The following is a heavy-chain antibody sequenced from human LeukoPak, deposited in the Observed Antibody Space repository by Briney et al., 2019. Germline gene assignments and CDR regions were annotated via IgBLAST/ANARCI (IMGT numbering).Heavy chain of an antibody. D-gene: IGHD6-13*01. V-gene: IGHV1-18*01. J-gene: IGHJ4*02. CDR1: GYTFTSYG. CDR3: ARDTSWAAAGTGVDY. CDR2: ISAYNGNT. Sequence: GASVKVSCKASGYTFTSYGISWLRQAPGQGLEWMGWISAYNGNTNYAQKLQGRVTMTTDTSTSTAYMELRSLRSDDTAVYYCARDTSWAAAGTGVDYWGQGTLVTVSS.